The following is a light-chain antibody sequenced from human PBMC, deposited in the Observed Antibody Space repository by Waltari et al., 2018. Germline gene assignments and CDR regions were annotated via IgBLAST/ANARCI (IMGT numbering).Light chain of an antibody. CDR3: QQYNSYPYT. CDR1: QSISSW. Sequence: DIQMTQSPSTLSASVGDRVTITCRASQSISSWLAWYQQKPGEAPKILMYQASSLESGVPSRFSGSGSGTEFTLTISSLQPDDFATYYCQQYNSYPYTFGQGTKLEIK. V-gene: IGKV1-5*03. CDR2: QAS. J-gene: IGKJ2*01.